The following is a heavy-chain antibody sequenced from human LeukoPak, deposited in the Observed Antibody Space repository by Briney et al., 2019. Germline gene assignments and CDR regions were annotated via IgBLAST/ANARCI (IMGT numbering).Heavy chain of an antibody. D-gene: IGHD2-8*01. CDR2: VRFDGSDK. Sequence: GGSLRLSCAASGFTFRSHDMHWVRQAPGKGLEWVTFVRFDGSDKKYADSVKGRFTISRDNSKNTLSLQMISLRAEDTAVYYCAKSLYADAFDIWGPGTMVTVS. J-gene: IGHJ3*02. CDR1: GFTFRSHD. V-gene: IGHV3-30*02. CDR3: AKSLYADAFDI.